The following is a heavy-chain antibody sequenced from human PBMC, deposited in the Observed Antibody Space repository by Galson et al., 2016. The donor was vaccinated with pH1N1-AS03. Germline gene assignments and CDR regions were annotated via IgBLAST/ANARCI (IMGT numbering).Heavy chain of an antibody. CDR1: GFTFDDFA. Sequence: SLRLSCAASGFTFDDFAMHWVRQAPGKGLEWVSGITWSSGSISYADSVKGRFNISRDNGKRSLYLQMNSLRVEDTALYYCARDRNDCAGGVSYDVLDIWGQGTMVTVSS. J-gene: IGHJ3*02. CDR3: ARDRNDCAGGVSYDVLDI. V-gene: IGHV3-9*01. D-gene: IGHD2-8*02. CDR2: ITWSSGSI.